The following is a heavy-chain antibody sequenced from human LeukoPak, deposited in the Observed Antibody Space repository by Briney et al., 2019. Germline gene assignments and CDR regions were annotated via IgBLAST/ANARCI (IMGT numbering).Heavy chain of an antibody. CDR3: ARVGYYESSGYYEY. D-gene: IGHD3-22*01. CDR1: GYTLTDYY. V-gene: IGHV1-2*06. J-gene: IGHJ4*02. Sequence: ASVTVSCKASGYTLTDYYMHWVRQAPGQGLEWMGRINPNCGGTNYAQKFQGRVTMTRDTSISTVYMELSRLRSDDTAVYYCARVGYYESSGYYEYWGQGTLVTVSS. CDR2: INPNCGGT.